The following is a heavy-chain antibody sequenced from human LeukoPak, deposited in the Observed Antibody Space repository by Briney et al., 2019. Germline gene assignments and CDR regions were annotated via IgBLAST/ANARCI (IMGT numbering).Heavy chain of an antibody. CDR1: GFTFSSYA. J-gene: IGHJ4*02. V-gene: IGHV3-23*01. Sequence: GGSLRLSCAASGFTFSSYAMSWVRQAPGKGLEWVSAISGSGGSTYYADSVKGRFTISRDNSKNTLYLQMNSLRAEDTAVYYCAKDETHRRISMVRGVISYPGDYWGQGTLVTVSS. CDR3: AKDETHRRISMVRGVISYPGDY. D-gene: IGHD3-10*01. CDR2: ISGSGGST.